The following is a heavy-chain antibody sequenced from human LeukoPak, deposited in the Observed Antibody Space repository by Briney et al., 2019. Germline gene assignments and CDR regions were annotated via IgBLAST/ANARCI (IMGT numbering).Heavy chain of an antibody. CDR3: ARRYSSSWFKPFDL. Sequence: GGSLRLSCAASGFTFSSYEMHWVRQAPGKGLEWVSYISSSGSTIYYEDSVKGRFTISRDNAKNSLYLQMNSLRDEETAVYYCARRYSSSWFKPFDLWGQGTMVTVSS. CDR1: GFTFSSYE. D-gene: IGHD6-13*01. J-gene: IGHJ3*01. CDR2: ISSSGSTI. V-gene: IGHV3-48*03.